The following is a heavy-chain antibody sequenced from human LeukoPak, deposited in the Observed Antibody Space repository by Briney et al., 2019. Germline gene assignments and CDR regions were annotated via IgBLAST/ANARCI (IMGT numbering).Heavy chain of an antibody. Sequence: ASVKVSCKASGYTFTSYGVSWVRQAPGQGLEWMGWISAYNGNTNYAQKLQGRVTMTTDTSTSTAYMELRSLRSDDTAVYYCARHPGIAVAGTSPPFDYWGQGTPVTVSS. D-gene: IGHD6-19*01. CDR3: ARHPGIAVAGTSPPFDY. J-gene: IGHJ4*02. CDR1: GYTFTSYG. V-gene: IGHV1-18*01. CDR2: ISAYNGNT.